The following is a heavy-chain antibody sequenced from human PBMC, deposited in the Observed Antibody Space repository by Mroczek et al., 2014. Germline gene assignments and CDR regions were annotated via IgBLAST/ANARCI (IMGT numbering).Heavy chain of an antibody. D-gene: IGHD2-2*02. CDR1: GGSFSGYY. CDR3: ARMDIVVVPAAIRPYYYYYMDV. J-gene: IGHJ6*03. V-gene: IGHV4-34*01. CDR2: INHSGST. Sequence: QVQLQQWGAGLLKPSETLSLTCAVYGGSFSGYYWSWIRQPPGKGLEWIGEINHSGSTNYNPSLKSRVTISVDTSKNQFSLKLSSVTAADTAVYYCARMDIVVVPAAIRPYYYYYMDVWGKGTTVTVS.